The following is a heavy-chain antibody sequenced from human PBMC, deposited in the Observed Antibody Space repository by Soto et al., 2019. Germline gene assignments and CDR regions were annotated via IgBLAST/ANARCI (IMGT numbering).Heavy chain of an antibody. CDR2: IYYSGST. Sequence: SETLSLTCTVSGGSISSYYWSWIRQPPGKGLEWIGYIYYSGSTNYNPSLKSRVTISVDTSKNQFSLKLSSVTAADTAVYYCARVPLTVTTIYYYYYMDVWGKGTTVTVSS. CDR3: ARVPLTVTTIYYYYYMDV. D-gene: IGHD4-17*01. V-gene: IGHV4-59*01. J-gene: IGHJ6*03. CDR1: GGSISSYY.